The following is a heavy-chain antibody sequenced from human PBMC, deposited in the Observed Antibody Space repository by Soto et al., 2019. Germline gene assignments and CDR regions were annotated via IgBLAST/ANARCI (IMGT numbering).Heavy chain of an antibody. Sequence: GSLRLSCAASGFTFSSYSMNWVRQAPGKGLECISFISSSSSSIIYADSVKGRFTISRDNGKNSLYLQMNSLRVEDTAVYYCARGPGGGGWLIDYWGQGTLVTVYS. J-gene: IGHJ4*02. D-gene: IGHD2-15*01. V-gene: IGHV3-48*01. CDR2: ISSSSSSI. CDR1: GFTFSSYS. CDR3: ARGPGGGGWLIDY.